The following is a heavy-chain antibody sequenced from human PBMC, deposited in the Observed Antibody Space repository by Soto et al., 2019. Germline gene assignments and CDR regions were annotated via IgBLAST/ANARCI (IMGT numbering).Heavy chain of an antibody. Sequence: SETLSLTCTVSGGSISSSSYYWGWIRQPPGKGLEWIGYLYHSGSTNYNPSLRSRVSISVDTSKNQFSLTLSSVTAADTAVYYCARYYYDSSGYTAGGGRRKYYYYYGMDVWGQGTTVTVSS. J-gene: IGHJ6*02. V-gene: IGHV4-61*05. CDR1: GGSISSSSYY. CDR3: ARYYYDSSGYTAGGGRRKYYYYYGMDV. D-gene: IGHD3-22*01. CDR2: LYHSGST.